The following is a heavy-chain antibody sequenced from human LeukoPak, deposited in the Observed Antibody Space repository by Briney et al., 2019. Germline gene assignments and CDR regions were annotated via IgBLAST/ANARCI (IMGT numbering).Heavy chain of an antibody. CDR2: VYYGGIT. J-gene: IGHJ5*02. D-gene: IGHD1-1*01. V-gene: IGHV4-39*06. CDR1: GGSISSSDYY. CDR3: ARNGRHSKWFDP. Sequence: PSETLSLTCIVFGGSISSSDYYWGWIRQPPGKRLEWIGSVYYGGITYYNPSLKSRVTISVDTSKNQFPLNLSSVTAADTAVYYCARNGRHSKWFDPWGQGTLVTVSS.